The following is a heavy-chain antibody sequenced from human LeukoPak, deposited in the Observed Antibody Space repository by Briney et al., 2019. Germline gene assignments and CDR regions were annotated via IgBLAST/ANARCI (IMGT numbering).Heavy chain of an antibody. CDR1: GYTFTSYG. CDR2: ISAYNGNT. D-gene: IGHD1-14*01. J-gene: IGHJ3*02. CDR3: ARDQGVRNPGAFDI. Sequence: AASVKVSCKASGYTFTSYGISWVRQAPGQGLEWMGWISAYNGNTNYAQKLQGRVTMTTDTSTSTAYMELRSLRSDDTAVYYCARDQGVRNPGAFDIWGQGTMVTVSS. V-gene: IGHV1-18*01.